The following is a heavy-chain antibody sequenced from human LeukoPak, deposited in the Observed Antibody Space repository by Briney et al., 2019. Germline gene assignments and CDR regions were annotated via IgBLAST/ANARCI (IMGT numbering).Heavy chain of an antibody. Sequence: GGSLRLSCAASGFTFSSYSMNWVRQAPGKGLDWVSSISSSSSYIYYADSVKGRFTISRDNAKNSLYLQMNSQRAEDTAVYYCARARYDYVWGSYRYFDYWGQGTLVTVSS. CDR2: ISSSSSYI. V-gene: IGHV3-21*04. J-gene: IGHJ4*02. D-gene: IGHD3-16*02. CDR3: ARARYDYVWGSYRYFDY. CDR1: GFTFSSYS.